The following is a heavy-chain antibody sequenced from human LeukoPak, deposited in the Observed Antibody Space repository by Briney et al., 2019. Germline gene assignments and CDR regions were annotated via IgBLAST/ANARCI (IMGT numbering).Heavy chain of an antibody. J-gene: IGHJ4*02. D-gene: IGHD2-15*01. CDR1: GFTFSSYW. Sequence: GGSLRLSCAASGFTFSSYWMHWVRQAPGKGLVWVSRINSDGSSTSYADSVKGRFTISRDNAKNTLYLQMNSLRAEDTAVYYCARGYCSGGSCYAGVVYWGQGTLVTVSS. CDR2: INSDGSST. V-gene: IGHV3-74*01. CDR3: ARGYCSGGSCYAGVVY.